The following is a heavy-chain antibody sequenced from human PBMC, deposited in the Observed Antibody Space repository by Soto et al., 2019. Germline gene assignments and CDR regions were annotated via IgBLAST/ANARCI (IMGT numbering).Heavy chain of an antibody. CDR2: ISDDGDST. CDR3: AKSLSTAVNYGLDV. CDR1: GFTFSDNA. J-gene: IGHJ6*02. D-gene: IGHD2-2*01. V-gene: IGHV3-23*01. Sequence: EVQLLESGGGLVQPGGSLRLSCGASGFTFSDNAMTLVRQAPGKGLEWVSSISDDGDSTYYADSVKGRFTISRDNSKNTLFLQMSSLGAEDTAVYYCAKSLSTAVNYGLDVWGQGTSVTVSS.